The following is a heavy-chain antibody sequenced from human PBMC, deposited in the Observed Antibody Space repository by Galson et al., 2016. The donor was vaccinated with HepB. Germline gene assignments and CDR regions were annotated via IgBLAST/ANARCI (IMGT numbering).Heavy chain of an antibody. CDR1: GFSFTHSG. V-gene: IGHV3-30*18. D-gene: IGHD3-16*01. Sequence: RLSCAASGFSFTHSGMHWVRQAPGKGLEWLTSTSSNGGQNSYVDSVKGRFTISRDNSKNTLYLQMSSLRPEDTAVYYCVKDRVHDDHVWAFDIWGQGTVVTISS. J-gene: IGHJ3*02. CDR2: TSSNGGQN. CDR3: VKDRVHDDHVWAFDI.